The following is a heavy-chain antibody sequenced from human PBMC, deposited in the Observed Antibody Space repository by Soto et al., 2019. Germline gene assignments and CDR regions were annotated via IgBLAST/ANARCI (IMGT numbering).Heavy chain of an antibody. CDR2: INPSGGST. J-gene: IGHJ3*02. Sequence: ASVKVSCKASGYTFTSYGISWVRQAPGQGLEWMGIINPSGGSTSYAQKFQGRVTMTRDTSTSTVYMELSSLRSEDTAVYYCARDPEPDSSETQAAFDIWGQGTMVTVSS. CDR1: GYTFTSYG. CDR3: ARDPEPDSSETQAAFDI. D-gene: IGHD3-22*01. V-gene: IGHV1-46*03.